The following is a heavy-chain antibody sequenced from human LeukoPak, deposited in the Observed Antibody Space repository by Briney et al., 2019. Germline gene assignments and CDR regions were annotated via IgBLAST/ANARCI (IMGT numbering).Heavy chain of an antibody. V-gene: IGHV4-34*01. CDR1: GGSLSGYY. CDR2: INHSGST. J-gene: IGHJ4*02. Sequence: KPSETPSLTCAVYGGSLSGYYWSWIRQPPGKGPEWIGEINHSGSTNYNPSLKSRVTISVDTSKNQFSLKLSSVTAADTAVYYCARSRGYSYGPRRSFDYWGQGTLVTVSS. D-gene: IGHD5-18*01. CDR3: ARSRGYSYGPRRSFDY.